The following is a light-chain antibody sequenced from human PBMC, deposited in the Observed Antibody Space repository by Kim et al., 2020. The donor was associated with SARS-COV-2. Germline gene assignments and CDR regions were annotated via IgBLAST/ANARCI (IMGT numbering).Light chain of an antibody. CDR2: GAS. CDR1: QSVSSSY. V-gene: IGKV3-20*01. CDR3: QQYGSSPLT. J-gene: IGKJ4*01. Sequence: SPVKSATLSCRASQSVSSSYLAWYQQKPGQAPRLLIYGASRRATGIPDRFSGSGSGTDFTLTISRLEPEDFGVYYCQQYGSSPLTFGGGTKVDIK.